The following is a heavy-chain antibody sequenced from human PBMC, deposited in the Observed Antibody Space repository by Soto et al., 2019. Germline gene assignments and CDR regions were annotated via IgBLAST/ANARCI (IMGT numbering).Heavy chain of an antibody. CDR2: ISYDGTNK. Sequence: QVQLVESGGGVVQPGRSLRLSCAASGFPFTSYGMHWVREGPGKGLEWLAVISYDGTNKFYADSVKGRFTISRDNSKNTLYLQIISLRPADTALYYCVGGQFYFDYRGQGTLVIVSS. D-gene: IGHD3-10*01. CDR3: VGGQFYFDY. J-gene: IGHJ4*02. CDR1: GFPFTSYG. V-gene: IGHV3-30*03.